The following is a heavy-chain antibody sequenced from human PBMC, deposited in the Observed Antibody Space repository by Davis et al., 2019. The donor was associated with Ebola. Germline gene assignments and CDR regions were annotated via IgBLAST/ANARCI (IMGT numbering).Heavy chain of an antibody. CDR2: ISGSGGST. CDR1: GFPFSGSA. D-gene: IGHD2-8*01. J-gene: IGHJ5*02. Sequence: GESLKISCATSGFPFSGSAMHWVRQASGKGLEWVSAISGSGGSTYYADSVKGRFTISRDNSKNTLYLQMNSLGAKDTAVYYCAKGGPMVYAHPFDPWGQGTLVTVSS. CDR3: AKGGPMVYAHPFDP. V-gene: IGHV3-23*01.